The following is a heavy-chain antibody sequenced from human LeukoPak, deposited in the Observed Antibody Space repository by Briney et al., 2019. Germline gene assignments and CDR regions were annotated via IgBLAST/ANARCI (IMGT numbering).Heavy chain of an antibody. CDR1: GFTFDDYA. Sequence: GGSLRLSCAASGFTFDDYAMHWVRQAPGKGLEWVSGISWNSGSIGYADSVKGRFTISRDNSKNSLYLQMNSLRAEDTALYYCAKDIGLGGRGVIITAFDYWGQGTLVTVSS. D-gene: IGHD3-10*01. CDR2: ISWNSGSI. CDR3: AKDIGLGGRGVIITAFDY. V-gene: IGHV3-9*01. J-gene: IGHJ4*02.